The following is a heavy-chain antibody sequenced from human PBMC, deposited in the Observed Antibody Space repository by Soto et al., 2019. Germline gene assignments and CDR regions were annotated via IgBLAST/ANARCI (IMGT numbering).Heavy chain of an antibody. CDR2: ISERGDTT. Sequence: LRLSCAASGFTISSNGMYCFGQAPGKGLEWVSGISERGDTTHYADSVKGRSTISRDTSKNTLYLQLNTLRADDTAVYYCAKDKPGTTSFDYWGQGTLVTVSS. CDR1: GFTISSNG. CDR3: AKDKPGTTSFDY. J-gene: IGHJ4*02. V-gene: IGHV3-23*01. D-gene: IGHD1-1*01.